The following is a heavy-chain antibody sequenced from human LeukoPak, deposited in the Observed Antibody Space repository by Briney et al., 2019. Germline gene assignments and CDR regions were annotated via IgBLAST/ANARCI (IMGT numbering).Heavy chain of an antibody. CDR3: ARPKQYYDFWSGYSYYFDY. J-gene: IGHJ4*02. D-gene: IGHD3-3*01. CDR1: GYSISSGYY. V-gene: IGHV4-38-2*01. CDR2: IYHSRST. Sequence: SETLSLTCAVSGYSISSGYYWGWIRQPPGKGLEWIGSIYHSRSTYYNPSLKSRVTISVDTSKNQFSLKLSSVTAADTAVYYCARPKQYYDFWSGYSYYFDYWGQGTLVTVSS.